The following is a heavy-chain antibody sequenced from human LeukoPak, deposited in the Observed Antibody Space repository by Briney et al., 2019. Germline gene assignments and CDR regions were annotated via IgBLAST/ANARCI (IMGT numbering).Heavy chain of an antibody. CDR2: LCVRCCTT. CDR3: AKDRGSIVVVVTFSF. CDR1: GFTFSSYA. J-gene: IGHJ4*02. D-gene: IGHD2-21*01. Sequence: GGSLRLSCAASGFTFSSYAMSWVRQAPGKGVEGVSALCVRCCTTYSPVSVNARFTISRANSKNTLYLQMNSLRAEDTAVYYCAKDRGSIVVVVTFSFWGQGTLVTVSS. V-gene: IGHV3-23*01.